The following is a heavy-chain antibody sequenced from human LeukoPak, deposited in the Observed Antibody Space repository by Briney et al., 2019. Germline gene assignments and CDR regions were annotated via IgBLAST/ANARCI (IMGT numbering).Heavy chain of an antibody. J-gene: IGHJ5*02. D-gene: IGHD5-18*01. CDR3: ARVEPLKMVKSP. Sequence: SETLSLTCNVSGGSFSNYWSWIRQPAGKGLEWIGRVYTTGSTNYNPSLKSRVSMDTSKNQFSLSLTSVTVADTAVYYCARVEPLKMVKSPWGQGILVTVSS. CDR1: GGSFSNY. V-gene: IGHV4-4*07. CDR2: VYTTGST.